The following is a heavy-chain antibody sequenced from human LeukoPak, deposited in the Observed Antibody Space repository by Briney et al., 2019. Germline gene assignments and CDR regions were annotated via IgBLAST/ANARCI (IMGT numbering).Heavy chain of an antibody. CDR1: GGSIGTYY. CDR3: ARDCSGGSCQPSSFDY. CDR2: IYYNGYT. Sequence: SETLSLTCTVSGGSIGTYYWSWIRQTPGKGLQWIGYIYYNGYTDYNPSLKSRVTISVDTSKNQFSLKLSSVTAADTAVYYCARDCSGGSCQPSSFDYWGQGTLVTVSS. V-gene: IGHV4-59*12. D-gene: IGHD2-15*01. J-gene: IGHJ4*02.